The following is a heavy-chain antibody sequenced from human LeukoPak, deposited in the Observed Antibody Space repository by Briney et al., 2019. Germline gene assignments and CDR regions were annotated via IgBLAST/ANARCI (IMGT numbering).Heavy chain of an antibody. CDR3: AKRSAPYGDYGAFDI. Sequence: AGGSLRLSCAASGFTFSSYAMSWVRQAPGKGLEWVSGISGSGDTTYYADSVKGRFTISRDNSKNTLYLQMNSLRAEDTAVYYCAKRSAPYGDYGAFDIWGQGTMVTVSS. CDR2: ISGSGDTT. CDR1: GFTFSSYA. D-gene: IGHD4-17*01. V-gene: IGHV3-23*01. J-gene: IGHJ3*02.